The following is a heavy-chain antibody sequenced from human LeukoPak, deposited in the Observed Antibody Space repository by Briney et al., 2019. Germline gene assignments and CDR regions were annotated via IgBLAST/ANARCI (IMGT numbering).Heavy chain of an antibody. Sequence: TSETLSLTCTVSGYSISSGYYWGWIRQPPGKGLEWIGSIYHSVSTYYNPSLKSRVTISVDTSKNHFSLKLSSVTAADTAVYFCAREGGLQHHFDYWGQGTLVTVSS. V-gene: IGHV4-38-2*02. CDR3: AREGGLQHHFDY. D-gene: IGHD4-11*01. CDR2: IYHSVST. J-gene: IGHJ4*02. CDR1: GYSISSGYY.